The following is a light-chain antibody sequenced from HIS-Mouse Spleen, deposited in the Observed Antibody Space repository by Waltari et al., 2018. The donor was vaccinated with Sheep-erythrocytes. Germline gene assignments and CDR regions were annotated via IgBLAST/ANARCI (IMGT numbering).Light chain of an antibody. Sequence: SSELTQDPAVSVALGQTVRITCQGDSLRSYYASWYQQKPGQAPVLVIHGKNNRPSGIPYRFAGSSSGNTASLTITGAQAEDEADYYCNSRDSSGNLVFGGGTKLTVL. J-gene: IGLJ2*01. CDR1: SLRSYY. V-gene: IGLV3-19*01. CDR3: NSRDSSGNLV. CDR2: GKN.